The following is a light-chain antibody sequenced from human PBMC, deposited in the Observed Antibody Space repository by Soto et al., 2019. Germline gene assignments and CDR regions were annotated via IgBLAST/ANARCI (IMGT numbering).Light chain of an antibody. CDR1: SDDVGGYDY. CDR2: EVN. J-gene: IGLJ3*02. Sequence: QSVLTQPASVAGSPGQSITISCTGSSDDVGGYDYVSWYQHHPGKAPKLMIYEVNNRPSGVSNRFSGSKSGNTAYLTISGLQAEDEADYFCSSYTRTNTRVFGGGTQLTVL. V-gene: IGLV2-14*01. CDR3: SSYTRTNTRV.